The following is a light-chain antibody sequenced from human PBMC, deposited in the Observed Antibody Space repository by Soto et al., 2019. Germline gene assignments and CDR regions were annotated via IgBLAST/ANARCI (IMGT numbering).Light chain of an antibody. CDR2: GAS. J-gene: IGKJ1*01. Sequence: VLTESPGNKPLPPGERATLSLRASQSGSNNYLAWYQQKAGQAPRLLIYGASSRATGIAGRFSGSGSGTDFTLTISRLEPEDFAVYYCQQYGSSGSSGQGTKGDI. CDR1: QSGSNNY. CDR3: QQYGSSGS. V-gene: IGKV3-20*01.